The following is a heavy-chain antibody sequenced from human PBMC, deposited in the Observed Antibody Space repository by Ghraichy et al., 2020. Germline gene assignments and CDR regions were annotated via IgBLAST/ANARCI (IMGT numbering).Heavy chain of an antibody. CDR3: ARGVRLWFGELFAFDN. Sequence: GGSLRLSCAASGFTFTSYNLNWLRQPPGKGLEWVSSISSGGDYIYYTDSVKGRFTISRDNAKNSLYLQMNNLRADDTAVYYCARGVRLWFGELFAFDNWGRGTLVTGSS. CDR1: GFTFTSYN. CDR2: ISSGGDYI. D-gene: IGHD3-10*01. J-gene: IGHJ4*02. V-gene: IGHV3-21*01.